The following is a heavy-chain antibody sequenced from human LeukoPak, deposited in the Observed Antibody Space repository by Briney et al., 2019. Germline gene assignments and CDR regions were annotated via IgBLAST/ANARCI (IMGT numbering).Heavy chain of an antibody. CDR1: GFTFSSYW. D-gene: IGHD6-19*01. CDR3: ARTPQWLGGWFDP. J-gene: IGHJ5*02. CDR2: INSDGSST. Sequence: GGSLRLSCAASGFTFSSYWMHWVRQAPGKGLVWVSRINSDGSSTSYADSVKGRFTISRDNSKNTLYLQMNSLRAEDTAVYYCARTPQWLGGWFDPWGQGTLVTVSS. V-gene: IGHV3-74*01.